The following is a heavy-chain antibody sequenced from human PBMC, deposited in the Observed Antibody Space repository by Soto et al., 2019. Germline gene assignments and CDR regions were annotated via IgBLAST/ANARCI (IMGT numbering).Heavy chain of an antibody. CDR2: ISSSSSYI. V-gene: IGHV3-21*01. CDR1: GFTFSSYS. CDR3: ARARYCSSTSCLKSNYYYYGMDV. J-gene: IGHJ6*02. Sequence: GGSLRLSCAASGFTFSSYSMNWVRQAPGKGLEWVSSISSSSSYIYYAGSVKGRFTISRDNAKNSLYLQMNSLRAEDTAVYYCARARYCSSTSCLKSNYYYYGMDVWGQGTTVTVSS. D-gene: IGHD2-2*01.